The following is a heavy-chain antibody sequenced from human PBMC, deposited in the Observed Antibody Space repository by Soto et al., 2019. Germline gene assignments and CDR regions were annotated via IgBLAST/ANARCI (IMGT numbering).Heavy chain of an antibody. V-gene: IGHV3-30*18. CDR2: ISYDGSNT. Sequence: QVQLVESGGGVVQPGRSLRLSCAVSGFTFSNYGMHWVRQAPGKGLEWVAVISYDGSNTYYADSVKGRFTISRDNYKNTLYLQMNSLRAEDTAVYYCAKVKFFVMPGVDNWGQGTLVTVSS. D-gene: IGHD2-2*01. CDR1: GFTFSNYG. CDR3: AKVKFFVMPGVDN. J-gene: IGHJ4*02.